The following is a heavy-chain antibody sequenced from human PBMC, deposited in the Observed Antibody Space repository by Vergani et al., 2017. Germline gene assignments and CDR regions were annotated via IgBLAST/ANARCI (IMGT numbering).Heavy chain of an antibody. D-gene: IGHD7-27*01. CDR1: GYTFTSYY. Sequence: QVQLVQSGAEVKKPGASVKVSCKASGYTFTSYYMHWVRQAPGQGLEWMGIINPSGGSTSYAQKFQGRVTMTRDTSTSTVYMELSSLRSEDTAVYYCATAYFSNWPAVWYFDLWGRGTLVTVSS. V-gene: IGHV1-46*01. CDR3: ATAYFSNWPAVWYFDL. J-gene: IGHJ2*01. CDR2: INPSGGST.